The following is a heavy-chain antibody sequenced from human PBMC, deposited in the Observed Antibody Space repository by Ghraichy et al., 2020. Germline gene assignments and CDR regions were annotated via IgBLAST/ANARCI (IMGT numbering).Heavy chain of an antibody. CDR1: GFSVTKYY. CDR3: AREETTNYFDP. CDR2: LYSNGSP. V-gene: IGHV3-66*01. J-gene: IGHJ5*02. D-gene: IGHD1-1*01. Sequence: GVLNISCEASGFSVTKYYMGWVRQAPGKGLEWVSILYSNGSPYYADSVKGRFAISRDNSKNTLYLQMNSLRAEDTAVYYCAREETTNYFDPWGQGTLVTVSS.